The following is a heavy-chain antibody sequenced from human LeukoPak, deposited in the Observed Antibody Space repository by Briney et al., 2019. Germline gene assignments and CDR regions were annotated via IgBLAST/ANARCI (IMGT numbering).Heavy chain of an antibody. CDR3: AKDSRRLVRGDMDY. V-gene: IGHV3-23*01. CDR2: ISGSGGGT. Sequence: GGSLRLSCAASGFTFSSYAMSWVRQAPGKGLEWVSAISGSGGGTYYADSVKGRFTISRDNSKNTLYLQMNSLRAEDTAVYYCAKDSRRLVRGDMDYWGERTLVTVSS. D-gene: IGHD3-10*01. CDR1: GFTFSSYA. J-gene: IGHJ4*02.